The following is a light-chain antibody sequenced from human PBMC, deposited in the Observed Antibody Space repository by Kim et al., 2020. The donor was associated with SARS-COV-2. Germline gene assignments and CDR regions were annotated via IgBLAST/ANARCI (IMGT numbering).Light chain of an antibody. Sequence: SSELTQDPAVSVALGQKVRLTCQGDSLRNYYATWYQQRPGQAPVLVLYGKYNRPSGIHDRFSGSASGNTASLTITGAQAEDEADYYCNYRDSSGDHVVFG. CDR3: NYRDSSGDHVV. J-gene: IGLJ3*02. CDR2: GKY. V-gene: IGLV3-19*01. CDR1: SLRNYY.